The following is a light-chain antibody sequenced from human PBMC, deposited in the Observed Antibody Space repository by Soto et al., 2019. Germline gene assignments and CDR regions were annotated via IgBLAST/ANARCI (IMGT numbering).Light chain of an antibody. CDR2: EVS. CDR1: SSDVGGYNY. J-gene: IGLJ3*02. V-gene: IGLV2-8*01. Sequence: QSVLTQPPSASGSPGQSVTISCTATSSDVGGYNYVSWYQQHPGKAPKLMIYEVSKRPSGVPDRFSGSKSGNTASLTVSGLQAEDEADYYCSSYAGSNKLGVFGGGTKLTVL. CDR3: SSYAGSNKLGV.